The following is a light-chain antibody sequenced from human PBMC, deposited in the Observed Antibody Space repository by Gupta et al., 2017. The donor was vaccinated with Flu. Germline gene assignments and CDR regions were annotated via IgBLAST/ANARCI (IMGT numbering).Light chain of an antibody. Sequence: QSVLTQPPSASGTPGQRVTISCSWSSSNIGSNYVHWYQQPPGTAPKLLIYGNILRPSGVPDRFSGSKSGTSASLAISGLRSEDEADYYCATWDDRLPGWVFGGGTKLAVL. CDR1: SSNIGSNY. CDR2: GNI. CDR3: ATWDDRLPGWV. V-gene: IGLV1-47*01. J-gene: IGLJ3*02.